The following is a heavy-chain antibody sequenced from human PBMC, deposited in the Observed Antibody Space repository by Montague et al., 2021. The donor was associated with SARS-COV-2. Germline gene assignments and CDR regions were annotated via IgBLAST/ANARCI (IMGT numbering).Heavy chain of an antibody. Sequence: SETLSLTCTVSGGSIGTGNYFWSWIRQSPGKGLEWLGTVFYRGNTYYNPSLKSRVTMSVDTSTNQFSLKLTSVTVAETAIYYSARRHYGSSSSCYNGGFDTWGQGAMVTVSS. CDR2: VFYRGNT. CDR1: GGSIGTGNYF. J-gene: IGHJ3*02. D-gene: IGHD2-2*01. V-gene: IGHV4-39*01. CDR3: ARRHYGSSSSCYNGGFDT.